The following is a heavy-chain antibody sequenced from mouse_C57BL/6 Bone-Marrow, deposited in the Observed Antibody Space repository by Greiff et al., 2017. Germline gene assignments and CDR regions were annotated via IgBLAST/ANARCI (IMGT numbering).Heavy chain of an antibody. Sequence: EVQLQQSGGGLVKPGGSLKLSCAASGFTFSSYAMSWVRQTPEKKLEWVATISDGGSYTYYPDNVKGRFTISRDNAKNHLYLQMSHLKSEDTAMYYCARDQDGSSYWYFDVWGTGTTVTVAS. V-gene: IGHV5-4*01. CDR1: GFTFSSYA. J-gene: IGHJ1*03. CDR3: ARDQDGSSYWYFDV. CDR2: ISDGGSYT. D-gene: IGHD1-1*01.